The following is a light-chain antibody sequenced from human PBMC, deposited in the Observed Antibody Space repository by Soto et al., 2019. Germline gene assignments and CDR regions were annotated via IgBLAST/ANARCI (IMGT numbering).Light chain of an antibody. V-gene: IGKV1-6*01. CDR2: GGT. Sequence: AIQMTQSPSSLSASVGDRVTITCRASEDIRRDLGWYQQKPGKAPQVLIYGGTYLQSGVPSRCSGYGSGTDFTLAITSLQPEDFATYYCLQDFIYPRTFGQGTKVEIK. CDR3: LQDFIYPRT. J-gene: IGKJ1*01. CDR1: EDIRRD.